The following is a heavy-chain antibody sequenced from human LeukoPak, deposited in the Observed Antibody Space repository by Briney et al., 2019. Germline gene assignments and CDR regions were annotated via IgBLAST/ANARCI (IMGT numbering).Heavy chain of an antibody. J-gene: IGHJ6*02. V-gene: IGHV1-18*01. CDR2: ISVYNGNT. CDR1: GYSFTTYA. CDR3: ARQPAEYDYGLDV. Sequence: APVTVSCKASGYSFTTYAISWVRQAPGQGLEWMGWISVYNGNTNYAQKVQGRVTMTTDTSTSTAYMELRSLRSDDTAVYYCARQPAEYDYGLDVWGQGTTVTVSS.